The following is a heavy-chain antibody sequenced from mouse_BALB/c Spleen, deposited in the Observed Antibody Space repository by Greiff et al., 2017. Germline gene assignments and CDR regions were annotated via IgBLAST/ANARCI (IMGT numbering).Heavy chain of an antibody. CDR1: GYTFTSYT. CDR3: ARRADGLYAMDY. J-gene: IGHJ4*01. Sequence: QVQLKQSGAELARPGASVKMSCKASGYTFTSYTMHWVKQRPGQGLEWIGYINPSSGYTNYNQKFKDKATLTADKSSSTAYMQLSSLTSEDSAVYYCARRADGLYAMDYWGQGTSVTVSS. D-gene: IGHD2-3*01. V-gene: IGHV1-4*01. CDR2: INPSSGYT.